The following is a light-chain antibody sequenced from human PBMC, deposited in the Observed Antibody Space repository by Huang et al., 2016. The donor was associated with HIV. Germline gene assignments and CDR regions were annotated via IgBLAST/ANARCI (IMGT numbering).Light chain of an antibody. V-gene: IGKV3-20*01. J-gene: IGKJ4*01. CDR2: GAS. Sequence: EIVLTQSPGTLSLYPGERATLSCRASQSVISSSLAWYQQKPCQAPRLLMYGASSRATGIPDMFSGSGSGTDFTLTISRLEPEDFAVYYCQQYGSSPLTFGGGTKVEIK. CDR3: QQYGSSPLT. CDR1: QSVISSS.